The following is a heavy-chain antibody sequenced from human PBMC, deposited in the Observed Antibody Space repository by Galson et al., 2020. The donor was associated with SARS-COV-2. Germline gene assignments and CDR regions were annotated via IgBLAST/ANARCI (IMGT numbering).Heavy chain of an antibody. CDR2: IKHDGSET. Sequence: GESLKISCVVSGFILRKYWMSWVRQAPGKGLEWVANIKHDGSETHYVDSVRGRFTISRDNAKNLVFLQMDSLRVEDTAMYFCAREDPRGDVWGQGTMVAVSS. D-gene: IGHD3-10*01. CDR1: GFILRKYW. CDR3: AREDPRGDV. J-gene: IGHJ6*02. V-gene: IGHV3-7*01.